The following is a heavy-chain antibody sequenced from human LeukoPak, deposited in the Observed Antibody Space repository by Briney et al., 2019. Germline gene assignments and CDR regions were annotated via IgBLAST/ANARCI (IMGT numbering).Heavy chain of an antibody. V-gene: IGHV4-39*07. CDR1: GGSISSSSYY. CDR2: IYYSGST. CDR3: ARVQDYVWGSYRYQGGYFDY. Sequence: SETLSLTCTVSGGSISSSSYYWGWIRQPPGKGLEWIGSIYYSGSTYYIPSLKSRVTISVDTSKNQFSLKLSSVTAADTAVYYCARVQDYVWGSYRYQGGYFDYWGQGTLVTVSS. J-gene: IGHJ4*02. D-gene: IGHD3-16*02.